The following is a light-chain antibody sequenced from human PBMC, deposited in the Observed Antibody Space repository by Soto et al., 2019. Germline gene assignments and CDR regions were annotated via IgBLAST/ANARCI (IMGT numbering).Light chain of an antibody. V-gene: IGKV3-15*01. CDR1: QSVDSN. Sequence: EIVLTQSPATLSVSPGERATLSCRDSQSVDSNIGWYQQKPGQAPRLLIYAASTRATGIPARFSGSESGTEFTLTISIRQSDNFAFYYCQQYGNWPSFTLGGGIKVEIK. CDR2: AAS. CDR3: QQYGNWPSFT. J-gene: IGKJ4*01.